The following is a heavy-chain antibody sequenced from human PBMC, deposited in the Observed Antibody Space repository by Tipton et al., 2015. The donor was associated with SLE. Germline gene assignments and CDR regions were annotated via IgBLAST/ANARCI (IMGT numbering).Heavy chain of an antibody. V-gene: IGHV4-61*09. D-gene: IGHD3-3*01. CDR2: IYTSGST. CDR3: ARGNYDFRGRTFDI. J-gene: IGHJ3*02. CDR1: GDSISSFSYY. Sequence: TLSLTCTVSGDSISSFSYYWSWIRQPAGKGLEWVGHIYTSGSTHYNPSLKSRVTISVDTSKNQFSLNVSSVTAADTAVYYCARGNYDFRGRTFDIWGQGTMVTVSS.